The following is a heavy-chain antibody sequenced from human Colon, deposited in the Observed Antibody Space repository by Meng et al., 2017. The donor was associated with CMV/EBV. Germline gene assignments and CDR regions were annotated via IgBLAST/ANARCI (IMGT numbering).Heavy chain of an antibody. CDR2: ISPYNGDT. Sequence: QVKLVRMGAEVKRPGASVKVSCKTSGYTFTNFGISWVRQAPGQGLEWMAYISPYNGDTNYAQRFQGRVALTTDTSTSTVYMELGSLTSDDTAMYYCARELARGGYWGQGTLVTVSS. J-gene: IGHJ4*02. CDR1: GYTFTNFG. CDR3: ARELARGGY. V-gene: IGHV1-18*01.